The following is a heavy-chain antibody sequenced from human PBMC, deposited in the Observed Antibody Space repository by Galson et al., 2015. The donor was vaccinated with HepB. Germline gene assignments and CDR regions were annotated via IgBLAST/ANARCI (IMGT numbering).Heavy chain of an antibody. CDR1: GNSFTSYW. D-gene: IGHD3-16*02. CDR2: IDPSDSYT. CDR3: VASLSPNNWFDP. V-gene: IGHV5-10-1*01. Sequence: QSGAEVKKPGESLRISCKGSGNSFTSYWISWVRQMPGKGLEWMGSIDPSDSYTNYSPSFQGHVTISADKSISTAHLQWSSLKASDTAMYYCVASLSPNNWFDPWGQGTLVTVSS. J-gene: IGHJ5*02.